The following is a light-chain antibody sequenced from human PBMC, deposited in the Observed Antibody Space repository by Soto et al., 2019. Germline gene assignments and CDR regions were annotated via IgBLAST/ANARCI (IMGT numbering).Light chain of an antibody. Sequence: EIVMTQSPATLSVSPGERATLSCRASQSVSSNLAWYQQKPGQAPRLLIYGASTRATGIPDRFSGSGSGTDFTLTISRLEPEDFAVYYCHLRETFGQGTKVDIK. CDR3: HLRET. CDR2: GAS. CDR1: QSVSSN. J-gene: IGKJ1*01. V-gene: IGKV3D-15*01.